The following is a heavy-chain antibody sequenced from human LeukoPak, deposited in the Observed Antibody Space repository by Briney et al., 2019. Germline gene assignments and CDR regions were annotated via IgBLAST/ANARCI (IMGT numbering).Heavy chain of an antibody. Sequence: SQTLSLTCTVSGGSIGSGGYYWSWIRQHPGKGLEWIGYIYYSGSTYYNPSLKSRVTISVDTSKNQFSLKLSSVTAADTAVYYCARSYSSGWKGHEYFQHWGQGTLVTVSS. CDR2: IYYSGST. CDR3: ARSYSSGWKGHEYFQH. CDR1: GGSIGSGGYY. D-gene: IGHD6-19*01. V-gene: IGHV4-31*03. J-gene: IGHJ1*01.